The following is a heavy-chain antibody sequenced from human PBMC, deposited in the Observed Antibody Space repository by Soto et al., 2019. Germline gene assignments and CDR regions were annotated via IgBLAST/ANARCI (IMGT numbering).Heavy chain of an antibody. Sequence: GGSLRLSCEVSGFTFSMYSMSWVRQSPGKGLEWVAKIPQDGVDGHYADSVKGRCTISRDNGKNSLYLQLNNLRAEDAAVYYCARDHLILPAHDFFYGSDVWGRGATVTVSS. V-gene: IGHV3-7*03. CDR2: IPQDGVDG. J-gene: IGHJ6*02. D-gene: IGHD2-21*02. CDR1: GFTFSMYS. CDR3: ARDHLILPAHDFFYGSDV.